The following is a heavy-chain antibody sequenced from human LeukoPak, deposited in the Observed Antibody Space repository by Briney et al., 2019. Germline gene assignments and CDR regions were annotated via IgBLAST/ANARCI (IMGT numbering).Heavy chain of an antibody. Sequence: PSETLSLTCAVYGGSFSGYYWSWIRQPPGKGLEWIGEINHSGSTNYNPFLKSRVTISVDTSKNQFSLKLSSVTAADTAVYYCARVFGKRIRILRGGYYFDYWGQGTLVTVSS. CDR3: ARVFGKRIRILRGGYYFDY. CDR1: GGSFSGYY. J-gene: IGHJ4*02. CDR2: INHSGST. D-gene: IGHD3-9*01. V-gene: IGHV4-34*01.